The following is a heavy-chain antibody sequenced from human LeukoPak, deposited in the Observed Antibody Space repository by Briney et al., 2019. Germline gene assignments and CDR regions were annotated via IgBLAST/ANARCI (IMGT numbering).Heavy chain of an antibody. Sequence: SETLSLTCTVSGGSISSSSYYWGWIRQPPGKGLEWIGSIYYSGSTYYNPSLKSRVTMSVDTSKNQFSLKLSSVTAADTAVYYCARVRPPDIVVVPAAISEGAFDIWGQGTMVTVSS. D-gene: IGHD2-2*02. J-gene: IGHJ3*02. CDR2: IYYSGST. V-gene: IGHV4-39*07. CDR1: GGSISSSSYY. CDR3: ARVRPPDIVVVPAAISEGAFDI.